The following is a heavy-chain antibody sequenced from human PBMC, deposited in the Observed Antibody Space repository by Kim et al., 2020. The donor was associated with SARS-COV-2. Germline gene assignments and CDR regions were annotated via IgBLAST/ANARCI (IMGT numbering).Heavy chain of an antibody. CDR3: ARDPAPSYSGSLDY. CDR1: GFTFSRFD. Sequence: GGSLRLSCAASGFTFSRFDMNLVRQAPGKGLEWVSKISSTGRTIFYSDSVRGRFTISRDNAKNSLYLQMNSLKAEDTAVYFCARDPAPSYSGSLDYWGPG. D-gene: IGHD1-26*01. J-gene: IGHJ4*02. CDR2: ISSTGRTI. V-gene: IGHV3-48*03.